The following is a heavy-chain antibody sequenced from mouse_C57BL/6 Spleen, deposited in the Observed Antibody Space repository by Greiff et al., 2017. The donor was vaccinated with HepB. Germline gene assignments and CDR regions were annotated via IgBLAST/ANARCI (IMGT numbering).Heavy chain of an antibody. V-gene: IGHV3-6*01. CDR2: ISYDGSN. D-gene: IGHD1-1*01. CDR1: GYSITSGYY. Sequence: EVKLQESGPGLVKPSQSLSLTCSVTGYSITSGYYWNWIRQFPGNKLEWMGYISYDGSNNYNPSLKNRISITRDTSKNQFFLKLNSVTTEDTATYYCARDMDYYGSSYYWYFDVWGTGTTVTVSS. J-gene: IGHJ1*03. CDR3: ARDMDYYGSSYYWYFDV.